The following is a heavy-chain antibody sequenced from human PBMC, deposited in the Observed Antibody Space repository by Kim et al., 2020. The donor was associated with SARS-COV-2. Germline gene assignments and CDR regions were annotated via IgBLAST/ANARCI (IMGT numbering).Heavy chain of an antibody. Sequence: SETLSLTCTVSGGSISSYYWSWIRQPPGKGLEWIGYIYYSGSTNYNPSLKSRVTISVDTSKNQFSLKLSSVTAADTAVYYCARRLPKPRGYSWFDPWGQGTLVTVSS. CDR2: IYYSGST. J-gene: IGHJ5*02. CDR1: GGSISSYY. D-gene: IGHD3-22*01. CDR3: ARRLPKPRGYSWFDP. V-gene: IGHV4-59*08.